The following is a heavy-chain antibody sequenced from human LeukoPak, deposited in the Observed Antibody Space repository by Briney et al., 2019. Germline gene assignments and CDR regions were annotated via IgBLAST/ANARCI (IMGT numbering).Heavy chain of an antibody. CDR2: IGKNGNLR. J-gene: IGHJ4*02. CDR3: AMDARDFSSGHFDY. D-gene: IGHD3-3*01. V-gene: IGHV3-11*01. Sequence: GGSLRLSCSASGFIFSDYYMSWIRQAPGKGLEWISYIGKNGNLRDYADSVKGRFTVSRDNDRNLMYLEMNSLRAEDTAVYHCAMDARDFSSGHFDYWGQGRLVIVSS. CDR1: GFIFSDYY.